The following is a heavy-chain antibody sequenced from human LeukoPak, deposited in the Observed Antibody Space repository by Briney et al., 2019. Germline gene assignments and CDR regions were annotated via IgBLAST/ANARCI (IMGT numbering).Heavy chain of an antibody. CDR1: GFTFSNYA. J-gene: IGHJ4*02. D-gene: IGHD3-10*01. CDR3: ARGYDYYGSGSSSIIFDY. Sequence: GGSLILSCAASGFTFSNYAMSWVRQVPGRGLEWVSTISSRGDSTYDADSVKGRFTISRDNSKNSLYLQMNSVRAEDTAVYYCARGYDYYGSGSSSIIFDYWGQGTLVTVSS. V-gene: IGHV3-23*01. CDR2: ISSRGDST.